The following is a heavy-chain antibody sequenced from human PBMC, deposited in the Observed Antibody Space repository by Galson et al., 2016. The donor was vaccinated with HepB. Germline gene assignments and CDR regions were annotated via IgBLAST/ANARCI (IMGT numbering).Heavy chain of an antibody. V-gene: IGHV3-21*01. D-gene: IGHD5-24*01. Sequence: SLRLSCAASGFTFSNYSLNWVRQAPGKGLEWVSSISSSSTYIYYADSVKGRFTISRDNAKNSLYLQMGSLRAEDTAVYYCAREGLGDGYNSLNYYSYYMDVWGKGTTVTVSS. CDR1: GFTFSNYS. CDR3: AREGLGDGYNSLNYYSYYMDV. CDR2: ISSSSTYI. J-gene: IGHJ6*03.